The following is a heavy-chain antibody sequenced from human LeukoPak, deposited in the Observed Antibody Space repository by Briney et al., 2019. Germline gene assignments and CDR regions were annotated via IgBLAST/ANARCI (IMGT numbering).Heavy chain of an antibody. CDR2: ISTSSSYI. Sequence: GGSLRFSGAAYGFTFSSYSMNWVRQAPGKGLDWVSFISTSSSYIYYADSVKGRFTISRDNAKNSLYLEMNSLRAEDTAVYYCAKTFNREYSGNDRDYWGQGTLVTVSS. J-gene: IGHJ4*02. CDR3: AKTFNREYSGNDRDY. V-gene: IGHV3-21*01. D-gene: IGHD5-12*01. CDR1: GFTFSSYS.